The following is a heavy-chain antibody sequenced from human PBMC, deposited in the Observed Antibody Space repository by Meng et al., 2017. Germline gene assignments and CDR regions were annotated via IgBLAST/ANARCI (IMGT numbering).Heavy chain of an antibody. CDR2: INPNSGGT. Sequence: VQLLQAGEEVKKPGAPVKVSCKASGYTFTGYYMHWVRQAPGQGLEWMGRINPNSGGTNYAQKFQGRVTMTRDTSISTAYMELSRLRSDDTAVYYCARMNYGSGSRRLDYWGQGTLVTVSS. D-gene: IGHD3-10*01. CDR1: GYTFTGYY. V-gene: IGHV1-2*06. CDR3: ARMNYGSGSRRLDY. J-gene: IGHJ4*02.